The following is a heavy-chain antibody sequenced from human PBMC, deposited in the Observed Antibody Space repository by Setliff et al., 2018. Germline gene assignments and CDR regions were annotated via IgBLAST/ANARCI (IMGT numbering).Heavy chain of an antibody. Sequence: TGGSLRLSCAVSGFTFSTHAMHWARQAPGKGLDWVAMIWSDGNTTYYADSVKGRFTVSRDNSKNTLYLQMNSLRVEDTAVYYCVTDPPFSGWSFDSWGQGTLVTVSS. J-gene: IGHJ4*02. CDR1: GFTFSTHA. V-gene: IGHV3-33*08. CDR2: IWSDGNTT. D-gene: IGHD6-19*01. CDR3: VTDPPFSGWSFDS.